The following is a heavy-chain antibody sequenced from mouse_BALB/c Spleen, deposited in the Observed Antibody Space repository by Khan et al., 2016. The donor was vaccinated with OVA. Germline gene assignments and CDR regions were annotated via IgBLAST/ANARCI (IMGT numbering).Heavy chain of an antibody. D-gene: IGHD3-2*02. V-gene: IGHV1-76*01. CDR3: AREEALYYFDY. CDR2: IYPGTDNT. CDR1: GYIFTSYW. J-gene: IGHJ2*01. Sequence: VKLEESGTELVRPGASVELSCKTSGYIFTSYWIHWVKQRSGQGLEWIARIYPGTDNTYYNEKLKDKATLTADKSSSTVYMQLSSLTSEDSAIYFCAREEALYYFDYWGQGTTLTVSS.